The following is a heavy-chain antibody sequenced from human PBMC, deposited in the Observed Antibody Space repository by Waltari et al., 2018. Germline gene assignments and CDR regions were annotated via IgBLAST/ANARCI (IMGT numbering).Heavy chain of an antibody. CDR2: IMSGGST. J-gene: IGHJ4*02. D-gene: IGHD6-19*01. V-gene: IGHV3-53*01. CDR3: ARWQQWPVRAFDY. Sequence: EVQLVESGGGLIQPGGSLRLSCAASGFIVSSNYMSWVRQAPGRGLDGVSLIMSGGSTYYADSVKGRFTISRDNSKNTLYLQMDSLSVEDTAVYYCARWQQWPVRAFDYWGQGTLVTVSS. CDR1: GFIVSSNY.